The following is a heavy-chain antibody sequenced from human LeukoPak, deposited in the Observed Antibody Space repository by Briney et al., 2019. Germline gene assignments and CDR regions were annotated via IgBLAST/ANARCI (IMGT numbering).Heavy chain of an antibody. Sequence: ASVKVSCKASGYTFTSYGISWVRQAPGQGLEWMGWMNPNSGNTGYAQKSQGRVTMTRNTSISTAYMELSSLRSEDTAVYYCARRKYCSGGSCSPVFYYWGQGTLVTVSS. CDR2: MNPNSGNT. V-gene: IGHV1-8*02. CDR1: GYTFTSYG. J-gene: IGHJ4*02. CDR3: ARRKYCSGGSCSPVFYY. D-gene: IGHD2-15*01.